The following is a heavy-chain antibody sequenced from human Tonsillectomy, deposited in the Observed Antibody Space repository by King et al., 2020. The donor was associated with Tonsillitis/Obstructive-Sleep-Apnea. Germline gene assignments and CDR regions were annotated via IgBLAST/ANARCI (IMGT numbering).Heavy chain of an antibody. CDR2: IYYSGTT. J-gene: IGHJ4*02. V-gene: IGHV4-59*01. D-gene: IGHD6-13*01. CDR3: ARVRIAAAGLDY. CDR1: GGSISPYQ. Sequence: QLQESGPGLVKPSETLSLTCTVSGGSISPYQWSWIRQPPGQGLEWIAYIYYSGTTDYNPSLKSRLTISVATSKNQFSLKLTSVTAADTAVYYCARVRIAAAGLDYWGQGALVTVSS.